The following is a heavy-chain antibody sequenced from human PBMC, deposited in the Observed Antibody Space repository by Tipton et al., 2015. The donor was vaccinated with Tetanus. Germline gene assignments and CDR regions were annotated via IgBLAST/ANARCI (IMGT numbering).Heavy chain of an antibody. V-gene: IGHV4-59*01. J-gene: IGHJ4*02. Sequence: TLSLTCTVSGGSISSYYWSWIRQPPGKGLEWIGYIYYSGSTNYNPSLKSRVTISVDTSKNQFSLKLSSVTAADTAVYYCARVGGYYYDSSGPLRYFDYWGQGTLVTVSS. D-gene: IGHD3-22*01. CDR3: ARVGGYYYDSSGPLRYFDY. CDR2: IYYSGST. CDR1: GGSISSYY.